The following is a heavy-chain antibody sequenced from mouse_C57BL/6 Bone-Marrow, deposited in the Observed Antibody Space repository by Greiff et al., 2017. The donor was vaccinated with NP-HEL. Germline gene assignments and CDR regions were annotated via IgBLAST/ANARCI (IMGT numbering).Heavy chain of an antibody. CDR2: IYPGDGDT. D-gene: IGHD2-14*01. V-gene: IGHV1-82*01. Sequence: VKLQESGPELVKPGASVKISCKASGYAFSSSWMNWVKQRPGKGLEWIGRIYPGDGDTNYNGKFKGKATLTADKSSSTAYMQLSSLTSEDSAVYFCATYYRNWYFDVWGTGTTVTVSS. CDR3: ATYYRNWYFDV. CDR1: GYAFSSSW. J-gene: IGHJ1*03.